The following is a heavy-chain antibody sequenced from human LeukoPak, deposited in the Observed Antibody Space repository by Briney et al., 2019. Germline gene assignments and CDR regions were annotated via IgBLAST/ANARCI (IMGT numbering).Heavy chain of an antibody. J-gene: IGHJ4*02. Sequence: ASVKVSCKASGYTFTGYYMHWVRQAPGQGLEWMGWINPNSGGTNYAQKFQGRVTMTRDTSISTAYMELRSLRSDDTAVYYCARITGYSSSWFDYWGQGTLVTVSS. V-gene: IGHV1-2*02. CDR3: ARITGYSSSWFDY. D-gene: IGHD6-13*01. CDR1: GYTFTGYY. CDR2: INPNSGGT.